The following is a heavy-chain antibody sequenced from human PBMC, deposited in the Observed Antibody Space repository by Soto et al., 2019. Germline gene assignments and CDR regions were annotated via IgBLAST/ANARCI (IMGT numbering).Heavy chain of an antibody. D-gene: IGHD6-19*01. CDR1: GGSISSYY. CDR3: ARQQWLVLNAFDI. Sequence: SETLSLTCTVSGGSISSYYWSWIRQPPGKGLEWFGYIYYSGSTNYNPSLKSRVTISVDTSKNQFSLKLSSVTAADTAVYYCARQQWLVLNAFDIWGQGTMVTVSS. J-gene: IGHJ3*02. V-gene: IGHV4-59*01. CDR2: IYYSGST.